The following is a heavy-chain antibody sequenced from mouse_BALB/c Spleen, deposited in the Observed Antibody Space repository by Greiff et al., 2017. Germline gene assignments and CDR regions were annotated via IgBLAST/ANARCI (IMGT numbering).Heavy chain of an antibody. CDR3: TRGSDSYGSSYDYFDY. D-gene: IGHD1-1*01. V-gene: IGHV1-5*01. CDR2: IYPGNSDT. Sequence: VQLKESGTVLARPGASVKMSCKASGYSFTSYWMHWVKQRPGQGLEWIGAIYPGNSDTSYNQKFKGKAKLTAVTSASTAYMELSSLTNEDSAVYYCTRGSDSYGSSYDYFDYWGQGTTLTVSS. J-gene: IGHJ2*01. CDR1: GYSFTSYW.